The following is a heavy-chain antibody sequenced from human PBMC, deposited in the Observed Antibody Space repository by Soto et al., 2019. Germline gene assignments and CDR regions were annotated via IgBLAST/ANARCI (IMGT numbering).Heavy chain of an antibody. CDR3: ARDGPAAMRKDYYYYGMDV. CDR2: IIPIFGTA. J-gene: IGHJ6*02. Sequence: QGLEWMGGIIPIFGTANYAQKFQGRVTITADESTSTAYMELSSLRSEDTAVYYCARDGPAAMRKDYYYYGMDVWGQGTTLTVS. D-gene: IGHD2-2*01. V-gene: IGHV1-69*01.